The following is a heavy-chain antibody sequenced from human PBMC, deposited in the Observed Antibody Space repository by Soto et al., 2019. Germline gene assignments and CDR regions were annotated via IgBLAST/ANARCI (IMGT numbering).Heavy chain of an antibody. CDR2: ITVSGVST. V-gene: IGHV3-23*01. CDR1: GFIFNNYS. D-gene: IGHD3-16*01. Sequence: PGGSLRLSCAACGFIFNNYSITWVRQAPWKGLEWVSSITVSGVSTYYADSVKGRFTISRDNSKNTLHLQVKSLRAEGTSVYYCGKDLDQDYIWESYGPRFDYLG. CDR3: GKDLDQDYIWESYGPRFDY. J-gene: IGHJ4*01.